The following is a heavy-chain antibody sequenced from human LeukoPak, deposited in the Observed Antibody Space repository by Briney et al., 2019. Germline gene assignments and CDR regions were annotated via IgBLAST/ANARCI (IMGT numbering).Heavy chain of an antibody. J-gene: IGHJ4*02. CDR3: ARGKYYCSGDSCSPPFDY. D-gene: IGHD2-15*01. CDR2: VDHTGGT. Sequence: PSETLSLTCAVFGGSFSDFYRSWIRQTPGKGLEWIGEVDHTGGTKYNSSLKSRVTISVDTSMNQFSLKLSSVTAADTAVYYCARGKYYCSGDSCSPPFDYWGRGALVTVSS. V-gene: IGHV4-34*01. CDR1: GGSFSDFY.